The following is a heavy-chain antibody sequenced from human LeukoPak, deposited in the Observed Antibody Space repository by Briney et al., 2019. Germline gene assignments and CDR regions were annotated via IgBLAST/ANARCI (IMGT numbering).Heavy chain of an antibody. V-gene: IGHV3-30-3*01. Sequence: PGGSLRLSCAASGFTFSTYVMHWVRQAPGKGLEWVAVISYDGSNKFYADSVKGRFTISRDNSKNTLYLQMSSLRAEDTAVYYCARDWVSPRLYYFDYWGQGTLVTVSS. CDR1: GFTFSTYV. CDR3: ARDWVSPRLYYFDY. J-gene: IGHJ4*02. D-gene: IGHD6-13*01. CDR2: ISYDGSNK.